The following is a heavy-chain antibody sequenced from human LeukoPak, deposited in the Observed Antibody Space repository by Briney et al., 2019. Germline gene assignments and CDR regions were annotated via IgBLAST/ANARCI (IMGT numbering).Heavy chain of an antibody. CDR3: ARGHHIVGP. V-gene: IGHV4-59*01. Sequence: SETLSLTCTVSGGSISNSYWTWIRQSPGKGLEWIGYVYYSGSTNYNPSLKSRVTISVDMSKNQFSLKLRSVTAADTAVYFCARGHHIVGPWGQGTLVTVSS. CDR2: VYYSGST. J-gene: IGHJ5*02. CDR1: GGSISNSY.